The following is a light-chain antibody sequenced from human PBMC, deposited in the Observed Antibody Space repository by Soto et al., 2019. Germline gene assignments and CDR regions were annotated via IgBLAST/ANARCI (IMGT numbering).Light chain of an antibody. CDR1: PSISSW. V-gene: IGKV1-5*03. J-gene: IGKJ5*01. Sequence: DIQMTQSPSTLSASVGDRVTITCRASPSISSWLAWYQQKPGKAPKLLIYKASSLESGVTSRFSGSGSGTAVTLTISSLQPDDFATYDCQQYNSYSSSFAQGTRLEIK. CDR2: KAS. CDR3: QQYNSYSSS.